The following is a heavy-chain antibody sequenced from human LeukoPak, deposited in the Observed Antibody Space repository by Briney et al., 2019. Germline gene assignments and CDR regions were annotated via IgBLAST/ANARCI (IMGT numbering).Heavy chain of an antibody. CDR3: AKAAHLDS. CDR1: GLIFGRYY. CDR2: ISHNADTI. Sequence: GGSLRLSCAGTGLIFGRYYMSWIRQAPGKGLEWIAYISHNADTIYYADSVKGRFTISRDNDKNSLFLEMENLRADDTAVYYCAKAAHLDSWGQGTLVTVSS. V-gene: IGHV3-11*04. J-gene: IGHJ4*02.